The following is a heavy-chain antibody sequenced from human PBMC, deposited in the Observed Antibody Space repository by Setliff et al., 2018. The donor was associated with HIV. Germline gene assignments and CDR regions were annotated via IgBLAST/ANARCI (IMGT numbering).Heavy chain of an antibody. V-gene: IGHV3-48*04. CDR2: TSSSGATI. CDR3: AREGVGEWERLYYYYGMDV. D-gene: IGHD1-26*01. Sequence: GGSLRLSCAASGFTFSSYSMNWVRQAPGKGLDWVSYTSSSGATIYYADSVKGRFTISRDNAKNTLYLQMNSLRAEDTAVYYCAREGVGEWERLYYYYGMDVWGQGTTVTVSS. J-gene: IGHJ6*02. CDR1: GFTFSSYS.